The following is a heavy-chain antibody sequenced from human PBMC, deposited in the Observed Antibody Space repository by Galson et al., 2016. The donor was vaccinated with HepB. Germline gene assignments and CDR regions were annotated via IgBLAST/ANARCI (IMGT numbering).Heavy chain of an antibody. Sequence: SLRLSCAASGFTFKKYAMTWVRQAPGKGLEWVSSISGSGGNTYFADSVRGRFTISRDNSKNTLFLQMNSLRAGDTAVYYCAKVGTIDYGDYGAYWYFDLWGRGTLVTVSS. V-gene: IGHV3-23*01. D-gene: IGHD4-17*01. CDR1: GFTFKKYA. CDR2: ISGSGGNT. J-gene: IGHJ2*01. CDR3: AKVGTIDYGDYGAYWYFDL.